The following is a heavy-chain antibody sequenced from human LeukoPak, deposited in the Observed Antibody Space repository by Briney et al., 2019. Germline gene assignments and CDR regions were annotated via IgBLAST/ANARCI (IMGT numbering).Heavy chain of an antibody. V-gene: IGHV1-18*01. D-gene: IGHD3-10*01. CDR1: GYTFTSYG. CDR2: ISPYKGNT. J-gene: IGHJ6*03. CDR3: ARESITMLRGVYYYYMDV. Sequence: ASVKVSCKASGYTFTSYGISWVRQAPGQGLEGMGWISPYKGNTNYAQKLQGRATMTTDTSTSTAYIALRSLRSDDTAVYYCARESITMLRGVYYYYMDVWGKGTTVTVSS.